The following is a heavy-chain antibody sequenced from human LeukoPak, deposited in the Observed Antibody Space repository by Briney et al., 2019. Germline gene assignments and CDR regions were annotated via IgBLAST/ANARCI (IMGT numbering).Heavy chain of an antibody. D-gene: IGHD2-21*02. Sequence: GSLRLSCAAYGFTFSSYSMNWVRQAPGKGLEWIGEINHSGSTNYNPSLKSRVTISVDTSKNQFSLKLSSVTAADTAVYYCARTRGGYFYYYYYYIDVWGKGTTVTVSS. CDR2: INHSGST. V-gene: IGHV4-34*01. CDR3: ARTRGGYFYYYYYYIDV. J-gene: IGHJ6*03. CDR1: GFTFSSYS.